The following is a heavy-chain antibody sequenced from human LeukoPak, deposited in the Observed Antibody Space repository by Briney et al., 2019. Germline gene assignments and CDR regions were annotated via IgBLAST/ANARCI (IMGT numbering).Heavy chain of an antibody. Sequence: PSGTLSLTCAVSGGSISSSNWWSWVRQPPGKGLEWIGEIYHSGSTNYNPSLKSRVTISVDKSKNQFSLKLSSVTAADTAVYYCARDPLEIAAAGTSDYWGQGTRVTVSS. CDR1: GGSISSSNW. D-gene: IGHD6-13*01. V-gene: IGHV4-4*02. CDR3: ARDPLEIAAAGTSDY. CDR2: IYHSGST. J-gene: IGHJ4*02.